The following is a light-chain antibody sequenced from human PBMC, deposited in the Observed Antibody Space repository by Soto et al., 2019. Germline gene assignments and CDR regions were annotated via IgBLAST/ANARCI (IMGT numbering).Light chain of an antibody. CDR2: EVT. Sequence: QSALAQPSSVSGSPGQSITISCTGTSTDVGGYNYVSLYQHHSGKAPKLLIYEVTNRPSGISDRFSGSKSVNTASLTISGLQAEDEYDYYCGSYSSTDTPFVFGTGTKLTVL. CDR1: STDVGGYNY. CDR3: GSYSSTDTPFV. V-gene: IGLV2-14*01. J-gene: IGLJ1*01.